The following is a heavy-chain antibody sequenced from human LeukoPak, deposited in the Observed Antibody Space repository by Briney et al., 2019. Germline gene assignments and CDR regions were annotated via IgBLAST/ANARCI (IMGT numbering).Heavy chain of an antibody. CDR2: IYYSGST. V-gene: IGHV4-39*07. J-gene: IGHJ3*02. CDR3: ARAFTFEWFGELLDAFDI. Sequence: SETLSLTCTVSGGSISSSSYYWGWIRQPPGKGLEWIGSIYYSGSTYYNPSLKSRVTISVDTSKNQFSLKLSSVTAADTAVYYCARAFTFEWFGELLDAFDIWGQGTMVTVSS. CDR1: GGSISSSSYY. D-gene: IGHD3-10*01.